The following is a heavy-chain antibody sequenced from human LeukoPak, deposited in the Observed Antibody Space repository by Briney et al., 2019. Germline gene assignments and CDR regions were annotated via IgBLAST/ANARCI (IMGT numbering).Heavy chain of an antibody. J-gene: IGHJ5*02. CDR1: GGTFSSYA. V-gene: IGHV1-69*01. CDR3: ATGRDDYSNYGPQTNWFDP. D-gene: IGHD4-11*01. Sequence: GSSVKVSCKASGGTFSSYAISWVRQAPGQGLEWMGGIIPIFGTANYAQKFQGRVTITADESTSTAYMELSSLRSEDTAVYYCATGRDDYSNYGPQTNWFDPWGQGTLVTVSS. CDR2: IIPIFGTA.